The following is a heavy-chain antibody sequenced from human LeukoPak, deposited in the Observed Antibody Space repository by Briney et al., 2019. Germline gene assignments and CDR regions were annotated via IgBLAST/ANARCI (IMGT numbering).Heavy chain of an antibody. J-gene: IGHJ6*02. V-gene: IGHV4-31*03. CDR1: GGSISSGGYY. Sequence: PSETLSLTCTVSGGSISSGGYYWSWIRQHPGKGLEWVGYIYYSGSTYYNPSLKSRVTISVDTSKNQFSLKLSSVTAADTAVYYCARVDYYGMDVWGQGTTVTVSS. CDR2: IYYSGST. CDR3: ARVDYYGMDV.